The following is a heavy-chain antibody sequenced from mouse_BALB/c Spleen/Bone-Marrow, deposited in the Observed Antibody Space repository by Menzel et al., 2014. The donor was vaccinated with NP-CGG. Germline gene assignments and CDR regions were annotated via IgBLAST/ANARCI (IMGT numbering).Heavy chain of an antibody. CDR2: IRSKSNNFAT. J-gene: IGHJ4*01. D-gene: IGHD1-1*01. V-gene: IGHV10-1*02. CDR1: GLTFNTFA. CDR3: VRGIYYYGSNYKNSALDY. Sequence: EVMLVESGGGLVQPKGLLKLSCAASGLTFNTFAMNWVRQAPGKGLEWVARIRSKSNNFATYYADSVKDRFTISRDDSQSMLYLQMNNLKTEDTAMYYCVRGIYYYGSNYKNSALDYWGQGTSVTVSS.